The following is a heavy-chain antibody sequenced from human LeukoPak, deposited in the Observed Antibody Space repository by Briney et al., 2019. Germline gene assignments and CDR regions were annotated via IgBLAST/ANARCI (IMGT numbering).Heavy chain of an antibody. CDR2: IYPDDSDT. V-gene: IGHV5-51*01. CDR3: AGPDYDFWSGYQNWYFDL. J-gene: IGHJ2*01. CDR1: GYSFTTYW. D-gene: IGHD3-3*01. Sequence: HGESLKISCKGCGYSFTTYWIGWVRQMPGKGLEWMGIIYPDDSDTRYSPSFQGQVTISADKSISTAYLQWSSLKASDTAMYYCAGPDYDFWSGYQNWYFDLWGRGTLVTVSS.